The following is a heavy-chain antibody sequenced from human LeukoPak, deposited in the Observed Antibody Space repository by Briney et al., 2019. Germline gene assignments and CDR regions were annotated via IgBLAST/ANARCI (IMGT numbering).Heavy chain of an antibody. J-gene: IGHJ1*01. CDR2: IYYSGST. Sequence: PSETLSLTCAVSGYSISSGYYWGWIRQPPGKGLEWIGSIYYSGSTYYNPSLKSRVTISVDTSKNQFSLKLSSVTASDTAVYYCARHFGSSWHQGRYFQHWGQGTLVTVSS. CDR3: ARHFGSSWHQGRYFQH. D-gene: IGHD6-13*01. V-gene: IGHV4-38-2*01. CDR1: GYSISSGYY.